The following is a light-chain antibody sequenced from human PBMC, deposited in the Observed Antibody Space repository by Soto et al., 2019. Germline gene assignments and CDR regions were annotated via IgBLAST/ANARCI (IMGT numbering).Light chain of an antibody. CDR3: QQYDYSRT. CDR1: QSVSSY. J-gene: IGKJ1*01. CDR2: DAS. V-gene: IGKV3D-15*01. Sequence: VVTLSPDSLPCSLGERGTPSCRASQSVSSYLPWYQQKPGQAPTLLTFDASYRATAIPARCSGSGSGTEFTLTISSLHSDDFATYYCQQYDYSRTFGQGTKVDIK.